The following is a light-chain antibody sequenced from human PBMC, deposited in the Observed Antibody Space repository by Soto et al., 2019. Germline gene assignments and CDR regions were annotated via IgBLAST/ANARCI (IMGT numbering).Light chain of an antibody. J-gene: IGKJ1*01. CDR3: QQYNDWPRS. Sequence: EIVMTQSPATLSVSPGERATLSCRASQSVNNYLAWYQQRPGQVPRLLIHSASTRATGIPARFSASGSGTEFTLTIGSLQSEDFAIYYCQQYNDWPRSFGQGTKVDIK. V-gene: IGKV3-15*01. CDR2: SAS. CDR1: QSVNNY.